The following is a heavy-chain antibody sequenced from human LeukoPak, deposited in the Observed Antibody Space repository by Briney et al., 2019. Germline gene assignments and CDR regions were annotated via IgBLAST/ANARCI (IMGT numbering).Heavy chain of an antibody. CDR2: MNPNSGGT. CDR1: GYTFTSYD. D-gene: IGHD6-13*01. CDR3: ATSTGYSNTWGAFDI. J-gene: IGHJ3*02. Sequence: ASVKVSCKASGYTFTSYDINWVRQATGQGLEWMGWMNPNSGGTNYAQKFQGRVTMTRDTSISTVSMDLTSLRSDDTAVYYCATSTGYSNTWGAFDIWGQGTMVTVS. V-gene: IGHV1-2*02.